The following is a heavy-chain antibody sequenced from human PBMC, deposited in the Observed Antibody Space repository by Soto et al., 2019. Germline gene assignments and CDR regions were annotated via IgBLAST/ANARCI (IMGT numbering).Heavy chain of an antibody. CDR1: GGSFSGYY. V-gene: IGHV4-34*01. Sequence: SETLSLTCAVYGGSFSGYYWSWIRQPPGKGLEWIGEINHSGSTNYNPSLKSRVTISVDTSKNQFSLKLSSVTAADTAVYYCARGSVDFRVVMPTHWGQGTLVTVSS. D-gene: IGHD3-3*01. J-gene: IGHJ4*02. CDR3: ARGSVDFRVVMPTH. CDR2: INHSGST.